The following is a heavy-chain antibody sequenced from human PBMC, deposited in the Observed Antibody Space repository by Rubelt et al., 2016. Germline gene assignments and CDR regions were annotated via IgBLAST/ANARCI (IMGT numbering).Heavy chain of an antibody. CDR1: GFTFSGSA. CDR2: IGRRANSYAT. CDR3: ATPSGY. J-gene: IGHJ4*02. Sequence: EVQLVESGGGLVQPGGSLKLSCAASGFTFSGSAIHWVRQASGKGLEWVGRIGRRANSYATGSAASVKGRFTSARDDSRDTADLQMNSLRTEDTAVYYCATPSGYWGQGTLVTVSS. V-gene: IGHV3-73*01.